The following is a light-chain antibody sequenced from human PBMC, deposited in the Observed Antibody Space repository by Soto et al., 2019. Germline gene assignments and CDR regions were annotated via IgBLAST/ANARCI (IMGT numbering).Light chain of an antibody. V-gene: IGLV2-14*01. CDR2: DVS. J-gene: IGLJ1*01. CDR3: SSYTTSSTYV. Sequence: QSVLTQPASVSGSPGQSITISCTGTSSDVGGYNYVSWYQQHPGKAPKLLICDVSNRPSGGSNRFSGSKSGNTASLTISGLQAEDEADYYCSSYTTSSTYVFGTGTKVTVL. CDR1: SSDVGGYNY.